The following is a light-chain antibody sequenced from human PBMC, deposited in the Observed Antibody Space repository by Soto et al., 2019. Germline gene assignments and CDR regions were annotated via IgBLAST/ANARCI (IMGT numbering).Light chain of an antibody. V-gene: IGKV1-5*03. CDR1: QSISSW. Sequence: DIQMTQSPSTLSASVGDRVTITCRASQSISSWLAWYQQKPGKAPKLLIYEASSLESGVPSRFSGSGFGTEFTLTISSLQPDDFATYYCQQYNSYSRLTFGGGTKVEIK. CDR3: QQYNSYSRLT. CDR2: EAS. J-gene: IGKJ4*01.